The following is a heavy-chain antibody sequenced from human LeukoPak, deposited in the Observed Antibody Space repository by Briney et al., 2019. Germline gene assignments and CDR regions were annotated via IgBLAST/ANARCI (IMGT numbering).Heavy chain of an antibody. CDR1: GRSFSAYY. CDR3: ASSRVYYSGLWYYYMDV. D-gene: IGHD3-10*01. Sequence: PSETLSLTCAVYGRSFSAYYWSWIRQPPGKGLEWIGEINHSATTNYNPSLKSRVTISLDRSKNQVPLKLSSVTAADTAVYYCASSRVYYSGLWYYYMDVWGKGTTVTVSS. CDR2: INHSATT. J-gene: IGHJ6*03. V-gene: IGHV4-34*01.